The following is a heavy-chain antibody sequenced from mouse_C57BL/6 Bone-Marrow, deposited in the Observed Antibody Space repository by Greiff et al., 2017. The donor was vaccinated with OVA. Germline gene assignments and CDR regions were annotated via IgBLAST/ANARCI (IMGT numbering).Heavy chain of an antibody. CDR2: SRNKANDYTT. J-gene: IGHJ4*01. D-gene: IGHD1-1*01. CDR1: GFTFSDFY. Sequence: DVQLVESGGGLVQSGRSLRLSCATSGFTFSDFYMEWVRQAPGKGLEWIAASRNKANDYTTEYSASVKGRFIVSRDTSQSILYLQMNALRAEDTAIYYCARDAYYGSSYYAMDYWGQGTSVTVSS. CDR3: ARDAYYGSSYYAMDY. V-gene: IGHV7-1*01.